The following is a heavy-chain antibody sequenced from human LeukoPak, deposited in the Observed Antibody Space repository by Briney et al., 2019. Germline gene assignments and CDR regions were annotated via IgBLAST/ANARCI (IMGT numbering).Heavy chain of an antibody. Sequence: PGGSLRLSCAASGFTFSGSAMHWVRQASGKGLEWVGRIRSKANSYATAYAASVKGRFTISRDDSKNTAYLQMNSLKTEDTAVYYCTRRLGYCSGGSCYDPPDVLHYYMDVWGKGTTVTVSS. CDR2: IRSKANSYAT. V-gene: IGHV3-73*01. D-gene: IGHD2-15*01. J-gene: IGHJ6*03. CDR3: TRRLGYCSGGSCYDPPDVLHYYMDV. CDR1: GFTFSGSA.